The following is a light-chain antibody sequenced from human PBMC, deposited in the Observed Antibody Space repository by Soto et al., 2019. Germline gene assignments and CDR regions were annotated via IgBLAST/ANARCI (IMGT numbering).Light chain of an antibody. V-gene: IGKV1-39*01. J-gene: IGKJ2*01. CDR2: AAS. CDR1: QNIGTY. CDR3: QQSSGIPYT. Sequence: DIQMTQSPASLSASVGDRVTVTCRARQNIGTYLKWYQQQQGKTPKLLIYAASTLQSGVPSRFSGSVSRTDFTLTISSLHPEDFATYYCQQSSGIPYTFGQGTKAEIK.